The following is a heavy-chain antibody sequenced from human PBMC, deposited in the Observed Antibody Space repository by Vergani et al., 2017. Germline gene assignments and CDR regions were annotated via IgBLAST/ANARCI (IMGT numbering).Heavy chain of an antibody. J-gene: IGHJ4*02. CDR1: GGSISSYY. V-gene: IGHV4-59*01. CDR3: ARERRGGTVTAVDY. Sequence: QLQLQESGPGLVKPSETLSLTCTVSGGSISSYYWSWIRHPPGKGLEWIGYIYYSGSTNYNPSLKSRVTISLDTSKNQFSLKLNSVTAADTAVYYCARERRGGTVTAVDYWGQGTLVTVSS. CDR2: IYYSGST. D-gene: IGHD4-11*01.